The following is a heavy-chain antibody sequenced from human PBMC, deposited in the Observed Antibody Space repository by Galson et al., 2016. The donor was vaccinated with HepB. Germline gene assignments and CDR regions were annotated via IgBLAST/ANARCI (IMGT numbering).Heavy chain of an antibody. CDR2: ISSGSRVI. Sequence: SLRLSCAASGFTFSDFSMNWVRQAPGKGLEWVSSISSGSRVIYYADSVTGRFTISRDNAKNSLYLQMNSLRAEDTAVYYCARDRSNYDFWSGYMPDCYFDYWGQGTLVTVSS. CDR1: GFTFSDFS. CDR3: ARDRSNYDFWSGYMPDCYFDY. J-gene: IGHJ4*02. V-gene: IGHV3-21*01. D-gene: IGHD3-3*01.